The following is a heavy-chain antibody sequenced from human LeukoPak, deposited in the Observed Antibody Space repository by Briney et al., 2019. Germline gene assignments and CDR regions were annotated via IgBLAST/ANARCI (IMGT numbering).Heavy chain of an antibody. Sequence: PGRSLRLSCAASGFTFSSYAMHWVRQAPGKGLEWVAVISYDGSNKYYADSVKGRFTISRDNSKNTLYLQMNSLRAEDTAVYYCARGEGGYYDSSGLDYWGQGTLVTVSS. CDR3: ARGEGGYYDSSGLDY. J-gene: IGHJ4*02. CDR1: GFTFSSYA. V-gene: IGHV3-30-3*01. CDR2: ISYDGSNK. D-gene: IGHD3-22*01.